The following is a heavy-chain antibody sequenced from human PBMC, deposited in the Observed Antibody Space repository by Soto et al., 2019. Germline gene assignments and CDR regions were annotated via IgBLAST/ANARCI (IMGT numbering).Heavy chain of an antibody. D-gene: IGHD3-10*02. J-gene: IGHJ4*02. Sequence: SETLSLTCAVYGGSFSGYYWSCIRQPPGKGLELIGYIYYSGSTYYNPSLKSRVTISVDTSKNQFSLKLSSVTAADTAVYYCASSVFHWGQGTLVTVSS. CDR1: GGSFSGYY. CDR2: IYYSGST. CDR3: ASSVFH. V-gene: IGHV4-34*09.